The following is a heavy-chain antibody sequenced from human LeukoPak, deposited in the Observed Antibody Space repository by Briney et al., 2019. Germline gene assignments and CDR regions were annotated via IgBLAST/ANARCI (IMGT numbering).Heavy chain of an antibody. CDR3: ARRVQTYYYDSSGYDDY. J-gene: IGHJ4*02. CDR1: GGSISSSSYY. D-gene: IGHD3-22*01. Sequence: SETLSLTCTVSGGSISSSSYYWGWIRQPPGKGLEWIGSIYYSGNTYYNPSLKSRVTISVDTSKNQFSLKLSSVTAADTAVYYCARRVQTYYYDSSGYDDYWGQGTLVTVPS. V-gene: IGHV4-39*01. CDR2: IYYSGNT.